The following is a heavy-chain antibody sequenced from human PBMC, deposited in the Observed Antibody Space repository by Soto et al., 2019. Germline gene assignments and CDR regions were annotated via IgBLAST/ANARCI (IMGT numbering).Heavy chain of an antibody. CDR1: GFAFRSYN. J-gene: IGHJ4*02. V-gene: IGHV3-21*01. Sequence: EVQLVESGGGLVKPGGSLTLSCAGSGFAFRSYNMNWVRQPPGKGMEWVASISSGSSNIYYADSVKGRFTISRDNAKDSLYLQMDSLRVEDSAVYYCASATVVAGTFDFWGQGTLITVSS. D-gene: IGHD2-15*01. CDR3: ASATVVAGTFDF. CDR2: ISSGSSNI.